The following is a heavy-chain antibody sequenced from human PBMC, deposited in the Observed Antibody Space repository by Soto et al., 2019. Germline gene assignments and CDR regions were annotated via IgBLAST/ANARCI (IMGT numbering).Heavy chain of an antibody. D-gene: IGHD1-26*01. CDR1: GYTFTSYW. CDR2: INSDGSST. J-gene: IGHJ4*02. CDR3: ARGGIVGATTFDY. Sequence: VQLVQSGAEVKKPGASVKVSCKASGYTFTSYWMHWVRQAPGKGLVWVSRINSDGSSTSYADSVKGRFTISRDNAKNTLYLQMNSLRAEDTAVYYCARGGIVGATTFDYWGQGTLVTVSS. V-gene: IGHV3-74*02.